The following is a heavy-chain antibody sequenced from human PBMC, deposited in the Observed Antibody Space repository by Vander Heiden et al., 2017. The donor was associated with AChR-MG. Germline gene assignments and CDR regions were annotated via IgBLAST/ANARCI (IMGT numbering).Heavy chain of an antibody. V-gene: IGHV4-34*01. J-gene: IGHJ6*02. CDR1: GGSFSGYY. D-gene: IGHD6-19*01. CDR3: AREELAGPNNPILGMDV. Sequence: QVQLQQWGAGLLKPSETLSLTCAVYGGSFSGYYWSWIRQPPGKGLEWIGEINHSGSTNYNPSLKSRVTISVDTSKNQFSLKLSSVTAADTAVYYCAREELAGPNNPILGMDVWGQGTTVTVSS. CDR2: INHSGST.